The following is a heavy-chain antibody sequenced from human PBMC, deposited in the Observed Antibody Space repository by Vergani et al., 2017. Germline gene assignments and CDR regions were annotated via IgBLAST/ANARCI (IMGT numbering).Heavy chain of an antibody. CDR1: GFRFDEYA. CDR2: VSWNSETI. J-gene: IGHJ6*04. CDR3: AKGQQLVFFSVDV. D-gene: IGHD6-13*01. V-gene: IGHV3-9*01. Sequence: EEKLVESGRGLVQPGRSLRLSCEASGFRFDEYAMHWVRRVPGKGLEWVSGVSWNSETIRYADSVKGRFTISRDNAKSSLYLQMDSLRPEDTAHYYCAKGQQLVFFSVDVWGIGTSVTVTA.